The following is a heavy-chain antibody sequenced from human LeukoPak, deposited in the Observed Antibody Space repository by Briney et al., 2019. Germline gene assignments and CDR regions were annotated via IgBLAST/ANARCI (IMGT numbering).Heavy chain of an antibody. CDR1: GGTFSSYA. Sequence: SVKVSCKASGGTFSSYAISWVRQAPGQGLEWMGRIIPILGIANYAQKFQGRVTITADKSTSTAYMELSSLRSEDTALYYCAKDGEGGPVYDFWSGYRNYYGMDVWGQGTTVTVSS. CDR2: IIPILGIA. J-gene: IGHJ6*02. D-gene: IGHD3-3*01. CDR3: AKDGEGGPVYDFWSGYRNYYGMDV. V-gene: IGHV1-69*04.